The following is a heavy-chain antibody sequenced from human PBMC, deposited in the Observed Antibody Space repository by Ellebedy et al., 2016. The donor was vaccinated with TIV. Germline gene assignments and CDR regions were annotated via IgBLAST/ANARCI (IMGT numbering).Heavy chain of an antibody. V-gene: IGHV4/OR15-8*02. CDR2: IFHGGST. J-gene: IGHJ2*01. Sequence: SETLSLXXTVSGDSITTNYWWGWVRQSPGKGLEWLAEIFHGGSTNYNPSLNSRVTISIDKSNNQFSLNLASVTAADTAIYYCARLYTRLFDVWGRGILVTVSS. CDR3: ARLYTRLFDV. CDR1: GDSITTNYW.